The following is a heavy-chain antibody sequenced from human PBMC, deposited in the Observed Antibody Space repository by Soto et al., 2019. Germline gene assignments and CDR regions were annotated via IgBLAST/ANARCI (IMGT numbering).Heavy chain of an antibody. CDR2: ISGYNGNT. CDR1: GYSFTNYG. D-gene: IGHD1-1*01. V-gene: IGHV1-18*01. CDR3: ARANTWVTGRVGTH. Sequence: QIHLEQSRIEMKEPGTSLKISCATSGYSFTNYGISWVRQAPGQGLEWMGWISGYNGNTKYAQSFHDSVVMTADKLTSTGYLEMRNLRSNEKAVYYCARANTWVTGRVGTHWGQGTKVTVSS. J-gene: IGHJ4*02.